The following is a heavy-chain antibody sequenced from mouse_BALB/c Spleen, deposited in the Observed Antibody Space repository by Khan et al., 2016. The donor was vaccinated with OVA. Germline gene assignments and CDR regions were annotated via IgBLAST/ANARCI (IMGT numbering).Heavy chain of an antibody. Sequence: EVELVESGGDLVKPGGSLKLSCAASGFTFSTYGMSWVRQTPDKRLEWVATVSTGGGYIYYPDSVKGRFTISRDNAKNTLYLQMSGLKSEDTAMFYCTRHAYYYDSEGFAYWGQGTLVTVSA. D-gene: IGHD1-1*01. CDR3: TRHAYYYDSEGFAY. J-gene: IGHJ3*01. V-gene: IGHV5-6*01. CDR2: VSTGGGYI. CDR1: GFTFSTYG.